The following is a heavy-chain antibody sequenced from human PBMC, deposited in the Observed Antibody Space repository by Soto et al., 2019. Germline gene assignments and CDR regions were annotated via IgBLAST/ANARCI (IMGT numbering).Heavy chain of an antibody. V-gene: IGHV4-31*03. D-gene: IGHD3-3*01. Sequence: PSETLSLTCSVSGGSISSSGYYCTWIRQHPGKGLEWIGYVYYSGSTYYNPSLKSRVTISVDTSKNQFSLKLSSVTAADTAVYYCARIITIFGVVIFRNWFDPWGQGTLVTVSS. CDR1: GGSISSSGYY. CDR3: ARIITIFGVVIFRNWFDP. CDR2: VYYSGST. J-gene: IGHJ5*02.